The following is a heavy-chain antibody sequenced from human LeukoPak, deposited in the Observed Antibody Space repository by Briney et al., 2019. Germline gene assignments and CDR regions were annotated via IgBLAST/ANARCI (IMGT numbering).Heavy chain of an antibody. CDR2: ISSSSSYI. Sequence: GGSLRLSCAASGFTFSSYSMNWVRQAPGKGLEWVSSISSSSSYIYYADSVKGRFTISRDTAKNSLYLQKNSLRAEDTAVYYCARDPTNNIGFDRWGQGTLVTVS. V-gene: IGHV3-21*01. CDR1: GFTFSSYS. J-gene: IGHJ5*02. D-gene: IGHD1/OR15-1a*01. CDR3: ARDPTNNIGFDR.